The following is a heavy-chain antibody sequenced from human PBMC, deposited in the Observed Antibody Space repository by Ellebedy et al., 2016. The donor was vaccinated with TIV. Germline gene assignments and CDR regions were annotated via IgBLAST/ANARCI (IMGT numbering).Heavy chain of an antibody. CDR1: KYNFSNHW. Sequence: GESLKISXQASKYNFSNHWIGWVRKMPGKGLEWMGIIDPRDSDTRYSPSFRGQVIISADTSINVAYLQWTSLKASDTAMYFCARTMIPGITNDPFDIWGQGTMVTVSS. CDR3: ARTMIPGITNDPFDI. J-gene: IGHJ3*02. CDR2: IDPRDSDT. V-gene: IGHV5-51*01. D-gene: IGHD3-10*01.